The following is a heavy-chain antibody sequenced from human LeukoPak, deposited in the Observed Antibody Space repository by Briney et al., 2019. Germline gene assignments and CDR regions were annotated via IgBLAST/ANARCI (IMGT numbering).Heavy chain of an antibody. CDR3: ARGGYYGSGNDFRFDP. J-gene: IGHJ5*02. V-gene: IGHV4-34*01. D-gene: IGHD3-10*01. CDR2: INHRGST. CDR1: GGSFSGFY. Sequence: SETLSLTCAVYGGSFSGFYWSWIRQPPGKGLEWIGEINHRGSTNYNPSLKSRVTISVGTSKNQFSLRLSSVTAADTAVYYCARGGYYGSGNDFRFDPWGQGTLVTVSS.